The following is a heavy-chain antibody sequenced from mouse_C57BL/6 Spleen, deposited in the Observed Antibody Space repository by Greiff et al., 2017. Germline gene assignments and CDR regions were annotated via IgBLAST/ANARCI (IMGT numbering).Heavy chain of an antibody. J-gene: IGHJ3*01. CDR3: ARQGDYADGPFAY. CDR1: GFTFSDYG. Sequence: EVKLMESGGGLVQPGGSLKLSCAASGFTFSDYGMAWVRPAPRKGPEWVAFISNLAYSIYSADTVPGRFTISRENAKNTLYLEMSSLRSEDTAMYYCARQGDYADGPFAYWGQGTLVTVSA. D-gene: IGHD2-4*01. CDR2: ISNLAYSI. V-gene: IGHV5-15*01.